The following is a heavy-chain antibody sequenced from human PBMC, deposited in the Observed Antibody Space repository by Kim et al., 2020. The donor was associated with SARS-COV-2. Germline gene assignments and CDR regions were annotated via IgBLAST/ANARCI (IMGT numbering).Heavy chain of an antibody. Sequence: GKPEYAAYGKGRFTISRDDSKSIADLQMNRLETEDTAVYYCSRVYYYYMDVWGKGTTVTVSS. J-gene: IGHJ6*03. CDR3: SRVYYYYMDV. CDR2: GKP. V-gene: IGHV3-49*02.